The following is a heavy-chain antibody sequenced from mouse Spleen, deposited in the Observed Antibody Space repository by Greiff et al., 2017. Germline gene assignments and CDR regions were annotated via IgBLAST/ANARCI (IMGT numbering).Heavy chain of an antibody. D-gene: IGHD4-1*01. CDR2: IWAGGST. CDR3: ARDKTGTSGMGY. CDR1: GFSLTSYG. V-gene: IGHV2-9*02. J-gene: IGHJ4*01. Sequence: VQLQQSGPGLVAPSQSLSITCTVSGFSLTSYGVHWVRQPPGKGLEWLGVIWAGGSTNYYSALMSRLSISKDNSKSQVFLKMNSLQTDDTAMCYCARDKTGTSGMGYWGQGTSVTGSS.